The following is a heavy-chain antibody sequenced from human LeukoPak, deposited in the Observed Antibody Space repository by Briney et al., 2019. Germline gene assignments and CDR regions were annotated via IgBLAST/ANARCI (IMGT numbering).Heavy chain of an antibody. Sequence: GGSLRLSCAASGFAFGGYAMHWVRQAPGKGLQYVSAISPTGGSTYYADSVKGRFSISRDNSKNTLYLQMSSLRSEDTAVYYCVPKGTEGYWGQGTLVTVSS. CDR2: ISPTGGST. V-gene: IGHV3-64D*06. CDR3: VPKGTEGY. CDR1: GFAFGGYA. J-gene: IGHJ4*02.